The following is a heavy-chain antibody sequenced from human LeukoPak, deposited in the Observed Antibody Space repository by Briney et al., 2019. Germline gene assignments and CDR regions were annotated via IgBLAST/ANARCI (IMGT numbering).Heavy chain of an antibody. Sequence: GGSLRLSCAAFGFTLSSYAMSWVRQAPGKGLEWVSAISGSGGSTYYADSVKGRFTISRDNSKNTLYLQMNSLRAEDTAVYYCAKDPNYDFWSGYADYWGQGTLVTVSS. D-gene: IGHD3-3*01. CDR3: AKDPNYDFWSGYADY. CDR1: GFTLSSYA. CDR2: ISGSGGST. J-gene: IGHJ4*02. V-gene: IGHV3-23*01.